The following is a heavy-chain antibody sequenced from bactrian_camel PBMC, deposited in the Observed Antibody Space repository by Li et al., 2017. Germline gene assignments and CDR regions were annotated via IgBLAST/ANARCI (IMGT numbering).Heavy chain of an antibody. D-gene: IGHD5*01. Sequence: HVQLVESGGGSVQAGGSLTLSCVVSGHRKQPVCMGWFRQPPGKEREGVARIRARGPDMDYASSVKGRFTISQDVAKNTLYLQMNSLKIEDTAVYYCTAARPTTGWYDYWGQGTQVTVS. V-gene: IGHV3-3*01. CDR1: GHRKQPVC. CDR2: IRARGPDM. J-gene: IGHJ4*01. CDR3: TAARPTTGWYDY.